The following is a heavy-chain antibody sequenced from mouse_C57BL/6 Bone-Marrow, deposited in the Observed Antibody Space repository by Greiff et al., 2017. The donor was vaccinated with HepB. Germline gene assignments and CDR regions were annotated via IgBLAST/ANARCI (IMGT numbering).Heavy chain of an antibody. CDR3: ARWNYYGSSYYAMDY. J-gene: IGHJ4*01. Sequence: QVQLQQSGADLVRPGASVKMSCKASGYTFTSYNMHWVKQTPRQGLEWIGAIYPGNGDTSYNQKFKGKATLTVDKSSSTAYMQLSSLTSEDSAVYFCARWNYYGSSYYAMDYWGQGTSVTVSS. CDR2: IYPGNGDT. CDR1: GYTFTSYN. D-gene: IGHD1-1*01. V-gene: IGHV1-12*01.